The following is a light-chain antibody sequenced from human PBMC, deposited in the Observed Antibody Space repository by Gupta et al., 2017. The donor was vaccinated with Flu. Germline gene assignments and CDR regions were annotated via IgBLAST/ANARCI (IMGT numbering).Light chain of an antibody. Sequence: GEPASISCRSSQSLLHSNGYNYLDWYLQKPGQSPQLLIYLGSNRASGVPDRFSGSGSGTDFTLKISRVEAEDVGVYYCMQALQTPYTFGQGT. CDR2: LGS. CDR1: QSLLHSNGYNY. CDR3: MQALQTPYT. V-gene: IGKV2-28*01. J-gene: IGKJ2*01.